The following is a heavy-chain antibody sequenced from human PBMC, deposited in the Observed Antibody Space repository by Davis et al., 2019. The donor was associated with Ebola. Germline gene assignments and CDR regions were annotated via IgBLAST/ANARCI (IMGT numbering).Heavy chain of an antibody. V-gene: IGHV3-23*01. J-gene: IGHJ5*01. CDR3: ARVNAVTGYSRFDS. CDR1: AITFSSYA. D-gene: IGHD3-9*01. CDR2: ISGSGGNT. Sequence: GESLKISCADSAITFSSYAMTWVRQAPGKGLEWVSAISGSGGNTYYADSVKGRFTISRDNAKNSLYLRLNSLRAEDTALYHCARVNAVTGYSRFDSWGQGTLVTVSS.